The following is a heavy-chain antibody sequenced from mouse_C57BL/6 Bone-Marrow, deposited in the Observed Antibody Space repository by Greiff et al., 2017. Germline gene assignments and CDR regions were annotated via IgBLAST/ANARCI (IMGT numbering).Heavy chain of an antibody. CDR1: GYTFTDYY. D-gene: IGHD2-1*01. Sequence: EVQLQQSGPVLVKPGASVKMSCKASGYTFTDYYMNWVKQSHGKSLEWIGVINPYNGGTSYNQKFKGKATLTVDKSSSTAYMELNSLTSEDSAVYYCARSYGNYYAMDYWGQGTSVTVSP. V-gene: IGHV1-19*01. J-gene: IGHJ4*01. CDR3: ARSYGNYYAMDY. CDR2: INPYNGGT.